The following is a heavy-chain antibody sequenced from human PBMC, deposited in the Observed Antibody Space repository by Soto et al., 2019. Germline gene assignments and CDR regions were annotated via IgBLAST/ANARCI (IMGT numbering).Heavy chain of an antibody. V-gene: IGHV4-31*01. CDR2: VYHSGST. D-gene: IGHD7-27*01. Sequence: QVQLQESGPGLVKPSQTLSLTCSVSGDSIRGGGHYWNWIRQFPGKGLEWIGYVYHSGSTHYNPSLRGQLTMSRDTSKSQFSLRLISVTAADTALYYCARDTGLAPTVWGYWGHGTQVSVSS. J-gene: IGHJ4*03. CDR3: ARDTGLAPTVWGY. CDR1: GDSIRGGGHY.